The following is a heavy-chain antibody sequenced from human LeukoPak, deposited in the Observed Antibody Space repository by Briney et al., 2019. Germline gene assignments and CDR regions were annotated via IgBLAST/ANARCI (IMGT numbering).Heavy chain of an antibody. D-gene: IGHD6-19*01. CDR3: ARTVAGINEFDY. J-gene: IGHJ4*02. V-gene: IGHV4-34*01. CDR1: GGSFSGYY. CDR2: INHSGSI. Sequence: SETLSLTCAVYGGSFSGYYWSWIRQPPGKGLEWIGEINHSGSINYSPSLKSRVTISVDTSKNQFSLKLSSVTAADTAVYYCARTVAGINEFDYWGQGTLVTVSS.